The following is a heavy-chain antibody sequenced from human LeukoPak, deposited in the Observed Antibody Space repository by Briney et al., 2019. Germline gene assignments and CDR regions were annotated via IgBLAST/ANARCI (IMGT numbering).Heavy chain of an antibody. J-gene: IGHJ4*02. CDR1: GFTFSSYS. V-gene: IGHV3-21*01. CDR3: ARDLSSSTSCYTY. Sequence: GGSLRLSCAASGFTFSSYSMNWVRQAPGKGLEWVPSISSSGSYIYYADSVKGRFTISRDNAKNSLYLQMDSLRVEDTAVYYCARDLSSSTSCYTYWGQGTLVTVSS. CDR2: ISSSGSYI. D-gene: IGHD2-2*02.